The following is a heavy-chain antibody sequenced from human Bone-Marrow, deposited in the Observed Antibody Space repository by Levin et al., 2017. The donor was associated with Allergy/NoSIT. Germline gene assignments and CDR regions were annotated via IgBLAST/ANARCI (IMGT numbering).Heavy chain of an antibody. Sequence: QLGESLKISCSATGFDFSRYGMHWVRQAPGKGLEWLTLITSDGDNTYYLDSVKGRFTISRDNSRNTLYLDMNTLTEKDTAVYYCAKDARGRAFFGDLDFWGQGTTVIVSS. CDR3: AKDARGRAFFGDLDF. D-gene: IGHD3-16*01. CDR2: ITSDGDNT. CDR1: GFDFSRYG. V-gene: IGHV3-30*18. J-gene: IGHJ3*01.